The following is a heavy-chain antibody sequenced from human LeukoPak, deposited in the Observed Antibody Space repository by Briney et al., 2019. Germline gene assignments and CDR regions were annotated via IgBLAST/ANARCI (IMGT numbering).Heavy chain of an antibody. J-gene: IGHJ4*02. CDR2: IYYSGST. Sequence: PSETLSLTSTVSGGSISSYYWSWIRQPPGKGLEWIGYIYYSGSTNYNPSLKSRVTISVDTSKNQFSLKLSSVTAADTAVYYCARNTRLAEFDYWGQGTLVTVSS. CDR3: ARNTRLAEFDY. CDR1: GGSISSYY. D-gene: IGHD3-16*01. V-gene: IGHV4-59*01.